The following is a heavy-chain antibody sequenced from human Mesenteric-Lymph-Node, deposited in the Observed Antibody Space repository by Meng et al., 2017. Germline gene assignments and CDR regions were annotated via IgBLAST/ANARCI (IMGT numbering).Heavy chain of an antibody. D-gene: IGHD6-19*01. CDR3: ARESGWYETGGYYGMDV. CDR1: GFTFDDYA. J-gene: IGHJ6*02. CDR2: ISWNSGSI. Sequence: SLKISCAASGFTFDDYAMHWVRQAPGKGLEWVSGISWNSGSIGYADSVKGRFTISRDNAKNSLYLQMNSLRAEDTAVYYCARESGWYETGGYYGMDVWGQGTTVTVSS. V-gene: IGHV3-9*01.